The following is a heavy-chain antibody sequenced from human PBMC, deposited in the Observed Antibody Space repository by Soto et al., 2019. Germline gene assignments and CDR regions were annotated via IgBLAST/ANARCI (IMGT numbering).Heavy chain of an antibody. Sequence: QVQLVQSGAEVKKPGSSVKVSCKASGYTFTDYYMHWVRQAPGQGLEWMGWINPSSGATSYAQNFQGRVTMTRDTSISTFYMELSRLSSDDTAIYYGTRASAVAGGSSNSLTNYYWCQESLVTVSS. V-gene: IGHV1-2*02. CDR3: TRASAVAGGSSNSLTNYY. CDR1: GYTFTDYY. J-gene: IGHJ4*02. D-gene: IGHD6-19*01. CDR2: INPSSGAT.